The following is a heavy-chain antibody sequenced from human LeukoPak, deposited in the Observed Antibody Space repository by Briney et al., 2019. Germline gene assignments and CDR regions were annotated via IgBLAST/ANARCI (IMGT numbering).Heavy chain of an antibody. CDR2: IYYSGST. J-gene: IGHJ4*02. V-gene: IGHV4-59*11. CDR1: GGSISSHY. CDR3: AGHYDFWSGYYNY. Sequence: SETLSLTCTVSGGSISSHYWSWIRQPPGKGLEWIGYIYYSGSTNYNPSLKSRVTISVDTSKNQFSLKLGSVTAADTAVYYCAGHYDFWSGYYNYWGQGTLVTVSS. D-gene: IGHD3-3*01.